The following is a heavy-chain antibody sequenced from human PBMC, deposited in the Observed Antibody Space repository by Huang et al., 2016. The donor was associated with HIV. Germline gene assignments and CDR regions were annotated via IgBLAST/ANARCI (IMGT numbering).Heavy chain of an antibody. CDR2: INQDGSDK. J-gene: IGHJ4*02. D-gene: IGHD3-9*01. Sequence: VQLVESGGGLVQPGGSLTLSGAGSEFTLSGYWMTWVRQPPGEGREWVANINQDGSDKYYVDSVKGRFTITRDNAKNSLYLQMSGLRAEDTAIYYCARNEYFLGRLDFWGQGALVTVSS. CDR1: EFTLSGYW. CDR3: ARNEYFLGRLDF. V-gene: IGHV3-7*01.